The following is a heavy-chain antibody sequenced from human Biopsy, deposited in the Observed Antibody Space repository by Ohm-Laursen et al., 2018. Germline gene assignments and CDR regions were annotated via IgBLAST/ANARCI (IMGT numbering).Heavy chain of an antibody. V-gene: IGHV4-59*01. CDR2: ISNRGST. J-gene: IGHJ4*02. D-gene: IGHD3-9*01. CDR1: GDSINNYY. Sequence: GTLSLTCTVSGDSINNYYWSWIRQPAGKGLEWIGYISNRGSTNYNPSLRGRVTISVDTSKNQFSLKLSSVTAADTAMYYCARGRGWGNTYFRSFDYWGQGTLVTVSS. CDR3: ARGRGWGNTYFRSFDY.